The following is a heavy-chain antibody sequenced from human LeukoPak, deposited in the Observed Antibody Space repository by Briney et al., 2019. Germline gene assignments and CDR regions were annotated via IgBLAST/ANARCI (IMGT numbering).Heavy chain of an antibody. D-gene: IGHD1-14*01. J-gene: IGHJ3*02. CDR3: TRDIRRTTDRDAFDI. CDR1: GFTFSSYS. CDR2: ISGSAWTI. Sequence: GGSLRLSCVASGFTFSSYSMNWVRQAPGKGPEWVSSISGSAWTIYDTDSVKGRFTTSRDNAKNSLYLQMNSLRPEDTAVYFCTRDIRRTTDRDAFDIWGQGTMVTVSS. V-gene: IGHV3-21*01.